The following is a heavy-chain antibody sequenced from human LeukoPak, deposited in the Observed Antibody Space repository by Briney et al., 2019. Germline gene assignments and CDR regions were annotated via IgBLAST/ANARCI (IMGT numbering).Heavy chain of an antibody. V-gene: IGHV3-43*02. CDR2: INGDGGRT. D-gene: IGHD1-1*01. J-gene: IGHJ4*02. CDR3: AKATGHGDFRTYC. Sequence: GGSLRLSCAASGFIFAAYAMHWVRQVPGKGLEWVSLINGDGGRTFYAHSVRGRFTISRDNSKNSLYLQMSGLRPEDTAFFYCAKATGHGDFRTYCWVQATLVTVCS. CDR1: GFIFAAYA.